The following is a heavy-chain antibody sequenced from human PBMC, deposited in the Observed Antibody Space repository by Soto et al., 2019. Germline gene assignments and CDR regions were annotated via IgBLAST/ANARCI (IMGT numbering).Heavy chain of an antibody. V-gene: IGHV1-69*01. J-gene: IGHJ5*02. Sequence: QVQLVQSGAEVKKPGSSVKVSCKASGVTFSSYAISWVRQAPGQGLEWMGGIIPIFGTANYAQKFQGRVTITADESTSPAYMELSSLRSEDTAVYYCARVWRRAAAGDWYNWFDPWGQGTLVTVSS. D-gene: IGHD6-13*01. CDR1: GVTFSSYA. CDR3: ARVWRRAAAGDWYNWFDP. CDR2: IIPIFGTA.